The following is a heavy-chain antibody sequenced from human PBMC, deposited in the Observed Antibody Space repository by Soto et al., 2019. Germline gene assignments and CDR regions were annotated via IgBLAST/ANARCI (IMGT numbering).Heavy chain of an antibody. J-gene: IGHJ4*02. Sequence: SETLSLTCTVYGGSFSGYYWTWIRLPPGKGLEWIGEINHTGSTTYSPSLKSRVTISLDTSNNHFSLRVTSVTAADAAIYYCARGDWSGTLDYWGRGTLVTVSS. CDR1: GGSFSGYY. CDR3: ARGDWSGTLDY. CDR2: INHTGST. V-gene: IGHV4-34*01. D-gene: IGHD1-7*01.